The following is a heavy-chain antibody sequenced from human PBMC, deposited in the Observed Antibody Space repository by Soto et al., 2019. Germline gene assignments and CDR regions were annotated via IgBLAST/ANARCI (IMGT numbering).Heavy chain of an antibody. Sequence: QVQLVESGGGVVQPGRSLRLSCAASGFTFSSYGMHWVRQAPGKGLEWVALIWYDGSNKYYADSVKGRFTISRDNSKNTLNLQMNSLRAEDTAVYYCARLGGSGSYTIDYWGQGTLVTVSS. D-gene: IGHD3-10*01. CDR3: ARLGGSGSYTIDY. J-gene: IGHJ4*02. CDR2: IWYDGSNK. V-gene: IGHV3-33*01. CDR1: GFTFSSYG.